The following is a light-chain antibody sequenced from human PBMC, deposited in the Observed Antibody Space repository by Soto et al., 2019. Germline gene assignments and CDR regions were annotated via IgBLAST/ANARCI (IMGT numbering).Light chain of an antibody. V-gene: IGKV3-15*01. Sequence: EIVMTQSPATLSVSPGERATLSCRASQSISSNLAWYQQKPGQAPRLLIYGVSTRATAIPARFSGSGSGTQFTLTITSLQSEDFAVYYCQHYNNWPPWTFGQGTRVEVK. CDR3: QHYNNWPPWT. CDR2: GVS. J-gene: IGKJ1*01. CDR1: QSISSN.